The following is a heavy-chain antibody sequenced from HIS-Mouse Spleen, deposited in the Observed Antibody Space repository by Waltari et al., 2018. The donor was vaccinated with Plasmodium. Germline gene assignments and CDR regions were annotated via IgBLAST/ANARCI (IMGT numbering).Heavy chain of an antibody. Sequence: QVQLQESGPGLVKPSETLSLTCPVSGRSIRSYYWSWLRPPPGKGLEWIAYIYYSGSTNYNPSLKSRVTISVDTSKNQFSLKLSSVTAADTAVFYCARGGYSSSSYYFDYWGQGTLVTVSS. CDR1: GRSIRSYY. CDR3: ARGGYSSSSYYFDY. D-gene: IGHD6-6*01. J-gene: IGHJ4*02. V-gene: IGHV4-59*01. CDR2: IYYSGST.